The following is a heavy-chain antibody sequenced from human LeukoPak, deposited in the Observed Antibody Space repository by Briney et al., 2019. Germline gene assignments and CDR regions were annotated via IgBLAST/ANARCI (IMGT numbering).Heavy chain of an antibody. Sequence: GGSLRLSCGASGFTLSNYAMSWVRQMPGKGLEWMGIIYPGDSDTRYSPSFQGQVTISADKSISTAYLQWSTLKASDTAMYYCARLYSGYDSYFDYWGQGTLVTVSS. J-gene: IGHJ4*02. V-gene: IGHV5-51*01. D-gene: IGHD5-12*01. CDR1: GFTLSNYA. CDR3: ARLYSGYDSYFDY. CDR2: IYPGDSDT.